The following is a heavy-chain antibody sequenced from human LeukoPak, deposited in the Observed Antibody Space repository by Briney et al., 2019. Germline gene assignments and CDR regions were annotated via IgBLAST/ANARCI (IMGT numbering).Heavy chain of an antibody. CDR3: ARGSSSWPYYFDY. Sequence: ASETLSLTCTVSGGSISSYYWSWIRLPPGKGLDWIGYTYYSGSTNYNPSLKSRVTISVDTSKNQFSLKLSSVTAADTAVYYCARGSSSWPYYFDYWGQGTLVTVSS. V-gene: IGHV4-59*01. CDR1: GGSISSYY. J-gene: IGHJ4*02. D-gene: IGHD6-13*01. CDR2: TYYSGST.